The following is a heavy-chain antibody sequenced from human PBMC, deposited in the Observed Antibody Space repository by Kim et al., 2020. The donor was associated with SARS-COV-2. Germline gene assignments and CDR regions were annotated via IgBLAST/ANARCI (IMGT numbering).Heavy chain of an antibody. CDR2: ISYDGSHH. CDR1: RFTFSSYP. CDR3: ARAALMGPTYWFDP. D-gene: IGHD1-26*01. V-gene: IGHV3-30*04. J-gene: IGHJ5*02. Sequence: GGSLRLSCAASRFTFSSYPMLWVRQAPGKGLEWVSVISYDGSHHYYADSVKGRFTFSRDNSKNTLYLQMNSLRPEDTAVYYCARAALMGPTYWFDPWGRGTQVTVSS.